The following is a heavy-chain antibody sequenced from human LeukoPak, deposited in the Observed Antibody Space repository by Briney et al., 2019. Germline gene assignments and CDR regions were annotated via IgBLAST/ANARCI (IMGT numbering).Heavy chain of an antibody. Sequence: GRSLRLSCAASGFTFSSYAMHWVRQAPGKGLEWVAVVSYDGSNKYYADSVKGRFTISRDNSKNTLYLQMNSLRAEDTAVYYCARAYCSSTSCSYYFDYWGQGTLVTVSS. CDR2: VSYDGSNK. CDR3: ARAYCSSTSCSYYFDY. D-gene: IGHD2-2*01. V-gene: IGHV3-30*04. CDR1: GFTFSSYA. J-gene: IGHJ4*02.